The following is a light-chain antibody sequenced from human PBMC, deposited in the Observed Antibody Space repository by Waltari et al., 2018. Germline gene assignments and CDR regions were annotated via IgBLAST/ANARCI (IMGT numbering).Light chain of an antibody. J-gene: IGLJ2*01. CDR3: SPYTGSNTLI. CDR1: SNDVVSSNY. Sequence: QSVLTQPASVSGSPGQSITISCSGTSNDVVSSNYVAWYQQHPGKAPKLMIYDVNNRPSGVSNRFSGSKSGNTASLTISGLQAEDEANYHCSPYTGSNTLIFGGGTKLTVL. V-gene: IGLV2-14*03. CDR2: DVN.